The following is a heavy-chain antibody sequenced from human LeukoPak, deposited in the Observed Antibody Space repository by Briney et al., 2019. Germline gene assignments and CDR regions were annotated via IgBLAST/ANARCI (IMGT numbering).Heavy chain of an antibody. CDR3: AKGKEQWLE. J-gene: IGHJ4*02. Sequence: GGSLRLSCVASGFTFSTYAMSWVRQAPGKGLEWVSAISASGSYTYYADSVKGRFTISRDNSKNTLSLQMNSLRAEDTAIYYCAKGKEQWLEWGQGTLVTVSS. CDR1: GFTFSTYA. CDR2: ISASGSYT. D-gene: IGHD6-19*01. V-gene: IGHV3-23*01.